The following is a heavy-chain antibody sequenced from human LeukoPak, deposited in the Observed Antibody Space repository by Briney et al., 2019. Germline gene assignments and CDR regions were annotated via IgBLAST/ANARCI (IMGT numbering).Heavy chain of an antibody. CDR3: ARTPSLYDFWSGTQEMINWFDL. D-gene: IGHD3-3*01. CDR2: IYYSGST. V-gene: IGHV4-30-4*01. CDR1: GVSISSGDYY. J-gene: IGHJ5*02. Sequence: PSQTLSLTCTVSGVSISSGDYYWGWLRQPPGKGLEWIVYIYYSGSTYSNPSLKSRVTISVDTSKNQFSLKLSSVTAADTAVYYRARTPSLYDFWSGTQEMINWFDLWGQGTLVTVSS.